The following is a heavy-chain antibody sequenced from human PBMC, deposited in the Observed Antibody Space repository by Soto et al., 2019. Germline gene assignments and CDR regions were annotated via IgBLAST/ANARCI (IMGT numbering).Heavy chain of an antibody. CDR1: GYSFTSYW. Sequence: LGESLKISCKGSGYSFTSYWIGWVRQMPGKGLEWMGIIYPGDSDTRYSPSFQGQVTISADKSISTAYLQWSSLKASDTAMYYCAIAFGVPKGYYYGMDVWGQGTTVTVSS. CDR2: IYPGDSDT. D-gene: IGHD3-3*01. J-gene: IGHJ6*02. V-gene: IGHV5-51*01. CDR3: AIAFGVPKGYYYGMDV.